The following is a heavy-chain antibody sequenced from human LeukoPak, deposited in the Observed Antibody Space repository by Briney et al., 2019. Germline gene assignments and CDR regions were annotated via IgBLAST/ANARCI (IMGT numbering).Heavy chain of an antibody. Sequence: GGSLRLSCAASGFPFSSYWMTGVRQAPGKGLEWVANIKQDGSEKFYVDSVKGRFTISRDNAKSSLYLQMNSLRVEDTAVYYCARDFAIVVGATDYWGQGTLVTASS. D-gene: IGHD1-26*01. CDR3: ARDFAIVVGATDY. CDR1: GFPFSSYW. V-gene: IGHV3-7*01. J-gene: IGHJ4*02. CDR2: IKQDGSEK.